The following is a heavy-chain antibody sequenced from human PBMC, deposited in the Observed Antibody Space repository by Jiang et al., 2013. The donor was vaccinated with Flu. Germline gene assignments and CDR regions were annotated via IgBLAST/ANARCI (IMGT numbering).Heavy chain of an antibody. V-gene: IGHV1-8*01. CDR1: GYTFTSYD. Sequence: VQLVESGAEVKKPGASVKVSCKASGYTFTSYDINWVRQATGQGLEWMGWMNPNSGNTGYAQKFQGRVTMTRNTSISTAYMELSSLRSEDTAVYYCARVTLPAASYYYYYYMDVWGKGTTVTVSS. D-gene: IGHD6-13*01. CDR3: ARVTLPAASYYYYYYMDV. J-gene: IGHJ6*03. CDR2: MNPNSGNT.